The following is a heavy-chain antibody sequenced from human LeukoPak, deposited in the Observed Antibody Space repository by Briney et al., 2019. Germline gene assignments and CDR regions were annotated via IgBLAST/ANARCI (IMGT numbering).Heavy chain of an antibody. CDR1: GGSISSGSYY. CDR2: IYTSGST. D-gene: IGHD4-17*01. CDR3: ARDYGDYVVPHNYYYYYMDV. Sequence: SETLSLTCTVSGGSISSGSYYWSWIRQPAGKGLEWIGRIYTSGSTNYNPSLKSRVTISVDTSKNQFSLKLSSVTAADTAVYYCARDYGDYVVPHNYYYYYMDVWGKGTTVTVSS. J-gene: IGHJ6*03. V-gene: IGHV4-61*02.